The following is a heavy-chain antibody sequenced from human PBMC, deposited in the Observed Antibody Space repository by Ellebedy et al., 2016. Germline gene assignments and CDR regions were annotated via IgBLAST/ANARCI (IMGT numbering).Heavy chain of an antibody. D-gene: IGHD2-21*02. Sequence: GGSLRLXXAASGFTFSSYGMHWVRQAPGKGLEWVSAISGSGGSTYYADSVKGRFTISRDNSKNTLYLQMNSLRAEDTAVYYCAKRGAYCGGDCYPNWFDPWGQGTLVTVSS. V-gene: IGHV3-23*01. J-gene: IGHJ5*02. CDR3: AKRGAYCGGDCYPNWFDP. CDR1: GFTFSSYG. CDR2: ISGSGGST.